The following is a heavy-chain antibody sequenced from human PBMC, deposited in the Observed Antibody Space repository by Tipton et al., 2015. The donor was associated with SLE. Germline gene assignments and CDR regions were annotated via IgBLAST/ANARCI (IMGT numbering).Heavy chain of an antibody. CDR3: ARGPGDYDFWSIRAGMDV. J-gene: IGHJ6*02. Sequence: TLSLTCAVYGGSFSGYYWSWIRQPPGKGLEWIGEINHSGSTNYNPSLKSRVTITVDTSKNQFSLKLSSVTAADTAVYYCARGPGDYDFWSIRAGMDVWGQGTTVTVSS. V-gene: IGHV4-34*01. D-gene: IGHD3-3*01. CDR2: INHSGST. CDR1: GGSFSGYY.